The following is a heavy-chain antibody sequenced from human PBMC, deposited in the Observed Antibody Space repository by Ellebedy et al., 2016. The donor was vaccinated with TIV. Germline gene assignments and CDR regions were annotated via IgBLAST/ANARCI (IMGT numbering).Heavy chain of an antibody. CDR2: ISYDGSNK. Sequence: GESLKISXAASGFTFSSSGMHWVRQAPGKGLEWVAVISYDGSNKYYADSVKGRFTISRDNSKNSLYLQMNSLRAEDTAVYYCAGRGYWGQGTLVTVSS. V-gene: IGHV3-30*03. CDR3: AGRGY. J-gene: IGHJ4*02. D-gene: IGHD3-10*01. CDR1: GFTFSSSG.